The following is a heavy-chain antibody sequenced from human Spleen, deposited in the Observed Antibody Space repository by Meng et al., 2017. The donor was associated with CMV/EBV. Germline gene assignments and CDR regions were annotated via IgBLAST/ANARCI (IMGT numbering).Heavy chain of an antibody. D-gene: IGHD4-17*01. CDR2: ISAYNGNT. CDR3: ARDHPPTTTVNTAFPPGY. V-gene: IGHV1-18*01. CDR1: YTFTSYG. J-gene: IGHJ4*02. Sequence: YTFTSYGISWVRQAPGQGLEWMGWISAYNGNTKYAQKLQGRVTMTTDTSTSTAYMELRSLKSDDTAVYYCARDHPPTTTVNTAFPPGYWGQGTLVTVSS.